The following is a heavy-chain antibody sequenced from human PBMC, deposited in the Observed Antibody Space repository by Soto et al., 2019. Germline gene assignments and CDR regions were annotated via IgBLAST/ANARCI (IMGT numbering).Heavy chain of an antibody. CDR3: ARDPHEYWTSWWLDQ. J-gene: IGHJ5*02. V-gene: IGHV1-18*01. Sequence: ASLKASCKASGYNFNMYCINWGRHAPGQGLELMGWISAYDGKTTYAEKFQGRVTMTTDASTSTAYMELRSLRSDDTAVYYCARDPHEYWTSWWLDQWGKGTWVTV. CDR1: GYNFNMYC. CDR2: ISAYDGKT. D-gene: IGHD3-3*01.